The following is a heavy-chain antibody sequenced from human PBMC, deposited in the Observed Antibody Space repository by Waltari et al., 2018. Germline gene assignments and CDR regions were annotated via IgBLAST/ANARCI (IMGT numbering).Heavy chain of an antibody. Sequence: QVQLQESGPGLVKPSATLSLTCTVSGGSISSYYWSWIRQPPGKGLEWIGYIYYSGSTNYNPSLKSRVTISVDTSKNQFSLKLSSVTAADTAVYYCARAYSSSWYSFDYWGQGTLVTVSS. D-gene: IGHD6-13*01. V-gene: IGHV4-59*01. CDR2: IYYSGST. CDR3: ARAYSSSWYSFDY. J-gene: IGHJ4*02. CDR1: GGSISSYY.